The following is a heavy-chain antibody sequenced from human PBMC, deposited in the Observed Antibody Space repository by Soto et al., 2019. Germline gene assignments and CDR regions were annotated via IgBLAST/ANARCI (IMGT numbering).Heavy chain of an antibody. J-gene: IGHJ5*02. CDR1: GGSISSYY. CDR2: IYYSGST. Sequence: PSETLSLTCTVSGGSISSYYWSWIRQPPGKGLEWIGYIYYSGSTNYNPSLKSRVTISVDTSKNQFSLKLSSVTAADTAVYYCARGGGYYYMVDPWGQGTLVTVSS. V-gene: IGHV4-59*01. CDR3: ARGGGYYYMVDP. D-gene: IGHD3-22*01.